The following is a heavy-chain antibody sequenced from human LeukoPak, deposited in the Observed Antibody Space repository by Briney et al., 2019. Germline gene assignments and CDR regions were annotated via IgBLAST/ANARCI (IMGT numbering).Heavy chain of an antibody. V-gene: IGHV4-59*08. CDR3: ARSSGGDDWHFDL. CDR1: GGSISSYY. D-gene: IGHD2-21*02. CDR2: IYYSGST. J-gene: IGHJ2*01. Sequence: PSETLSLTCTVSGGSISSYYWNWIRQPPGKGLEWIGFIYYSGSTNYNPSLKSRVTISVDTSKNQFSLKLSSVTAADTAVYYCARSSGGDDWHFDLWGRGTLVTVSS.